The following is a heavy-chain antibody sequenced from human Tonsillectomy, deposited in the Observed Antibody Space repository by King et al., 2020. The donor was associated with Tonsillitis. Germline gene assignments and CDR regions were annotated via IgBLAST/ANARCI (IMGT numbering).Heavy chain of an antibody. J-gene: IGHJ6*02. CDR3: ARESYGSYYYYYGMDV. Sequence: QLVQSGAEVKKPGASVKVSCKASGYTFTGYYMHWVRQAPGQGLEWMGWINPNSGGTNYAQKFQGRVTMTRDTSISTAYMELSRLRSDDTAVYYCARESYGSYYYYYGMDVWGQGTTVTVSS. CDR2: INPNSGGT. CDR1: GYTFTGYY. V-gene: IGHV1-2*02. D-gene: IGHD1-26*01.